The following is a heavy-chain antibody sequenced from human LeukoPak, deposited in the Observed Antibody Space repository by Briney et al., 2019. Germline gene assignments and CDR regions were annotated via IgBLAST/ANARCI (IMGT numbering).Heavy chain of an antibody. Sequence: GGSLRLSCAASGFTFSSYGMHWVRQAPGKGLEWVAFIRYDGSIKYYADSVKGRFTISRDNSKNTLFLQMNSLRAADTAVYYCAKTAGIAAAADFDYWGQGTLVTVSS. CDR1: GFTFSSYG. CDR3: AKTAGIAAAADFDY. V-gene: IGHV3-30*02. J-gene: IGHJ4*02. CDR2: IRYDGSIK. D-gene: IGHD6-13*01.